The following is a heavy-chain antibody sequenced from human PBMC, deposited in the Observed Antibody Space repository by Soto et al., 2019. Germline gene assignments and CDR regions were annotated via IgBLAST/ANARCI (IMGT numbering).Heavy chain of an antibody. J-gene: IGHJ4*02. CDR1: GGSFLANY. CDR3: ASARWDY. CDR2: IYHTGNT. V-gene: IGHV4-34*01. Sequence: SETLSLTCAVSGGSFLANYWTWVRQPPGKGLEWVGEIYHTGNTNYNPSLKSRLTISVDTSRNQFSLRLNSVTAADTAVYYCASARWDYWGRGTLVPVSS.